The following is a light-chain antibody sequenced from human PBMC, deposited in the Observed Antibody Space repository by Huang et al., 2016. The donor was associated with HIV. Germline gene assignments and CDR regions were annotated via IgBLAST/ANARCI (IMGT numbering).Light chain of an antibody. J-gene: IGKJ1*01. CDR1: QSVLYSSNKNNY. Sequence: DIVMTQSPDSLVVSLGERATINCKSSQSVLYSSNKNNYLAWYQQKVGQPPKLLIYWASTRESGVPARFSGSGSGTNFTLSISGLQAEDVALYFCQQSYGRQPTFGQGTRVEIK. V-gene: IGKV4-1*01. CDR3: QQSYGRQPT. CDR2: WAS.